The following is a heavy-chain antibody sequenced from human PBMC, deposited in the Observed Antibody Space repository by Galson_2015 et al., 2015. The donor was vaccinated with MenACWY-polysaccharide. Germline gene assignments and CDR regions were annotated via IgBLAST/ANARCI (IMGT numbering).Heavy chain of an antibody. CDR3: GKVRWGSTVPAATMYV. J-gene: IGHJ4*02. CDR2: VTGSGGST. CDR1: GFSFSYYA. D-gene: IGHD2-2*01. V-gene: IGHV3-23*01. Sequence: SLRLSCAASGFSFSYYAMGWVRQAPGKGLERVSAVTGSGGSTYYADPVKGRFTISRDNSNNTLSLQMNSLRAEDTAVYYCGKVRWGSTVPAATMYVWGQGTLVTVAS.